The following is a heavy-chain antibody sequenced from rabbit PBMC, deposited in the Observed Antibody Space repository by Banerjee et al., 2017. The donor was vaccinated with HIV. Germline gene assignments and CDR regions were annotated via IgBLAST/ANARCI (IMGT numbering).Heavy chain of an antibody. CDR3: ARSYASSSGYLNL. CDR1: GFSFSNGYV. Sequence: QEQLEESGGDLVKPEGSLTLTCTASGFSFSNGYVMCWVRQAPGKGLEWIACIWTGSDDYIYYASWVNGRFTISRSTSLNTVTLQMTSLTAADTATYFCARSYASSSGYLNLWGPGTLVTVS. D-gene: IGHD1-1*01. J-gene: IGHJ4*01. V-gene: IGHV1S45*01. CDR2: IWTGSDDYI.